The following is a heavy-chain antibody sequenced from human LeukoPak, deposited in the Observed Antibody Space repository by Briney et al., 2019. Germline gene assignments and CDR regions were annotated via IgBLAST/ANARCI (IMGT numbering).Heavy chain of an antibody. CDR2: IIPIFGTA. CDR3: ASKRVAAIPAYYYYYYMDV. D-gene: IGHD2-2*02. Sequence: SVKVSCKASGGTFISYAISWVRQAPGQGLEWMGGIIPIFGTANYAQKFQGRVTITTDESTSTAYMELSSLRSEDTAVYYCASKRVAAIPAYYYYYYMDVWGKGTTVTVSS. V-gene: IGHV1-69*05. CDR1: GGTFISYA. J-gene: IGHJ6*03.